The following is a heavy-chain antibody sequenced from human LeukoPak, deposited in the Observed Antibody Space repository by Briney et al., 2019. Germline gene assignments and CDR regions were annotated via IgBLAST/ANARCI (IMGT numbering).Heavy chain of an antibody. D-gene: IGHD3-10*01. V-gene: IGHV1-69*04. J-gene: IGHJ4*02. Sequence: SVNVSCKASGGTFSSYAISWVRQAPGRGVEWMGRIIPILGIANYAQKFQGRVTITADKSTSTAYMELSSLRSEDTAVYYCARGGDSLSYYFDYWGQGTLVTVSS. CDR1: GGTFSSYA. CDR3: ARGGDSLSYYFDY. CDR2: IIPILGIA.